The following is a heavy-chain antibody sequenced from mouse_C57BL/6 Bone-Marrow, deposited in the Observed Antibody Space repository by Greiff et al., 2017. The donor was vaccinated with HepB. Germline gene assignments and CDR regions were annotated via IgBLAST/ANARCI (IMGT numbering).Heavy chain of an antibody. J-gene: IGHJ2*01. CDR3: TRVVYDGYYNYFDY. Sequence: VQLKESGEGLVKPGGSLKLSCAASGFTFSSYAMSWVRQTPEKRLEWVAYISSGGDYIYYADTVKGRFTISRDNARNTLYLQMSSLKSEDTAMYYCTRVVYDGYYNYFDYWGQGTTLTVSS. CDR2: ISSGGDYI. CDR1: GFTFSSYA. V-gene: IGHV5-9-1*02. D-gene: IGHD2-3*01.